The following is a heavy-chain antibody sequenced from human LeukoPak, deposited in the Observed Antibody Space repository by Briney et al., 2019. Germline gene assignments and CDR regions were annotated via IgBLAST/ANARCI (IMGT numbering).Heavy chain of an antibody. J-gene: IGHJ4*02. CDR3: ARVGDYGDYHPFDY. V-gene: IGHV6-1*01. Sequence: SQTLSLTCAISGDSVSSNSAAWNWIRQSPSRGLEWLGRTYYRSKWYNDYAVSVKGRITINPDTSKNQFPLQLNSVTPEDTAVYYCARVGDYGDYHPFDYWGQGTLVTVSS. CDR2: TYYRSKWYN. CDR1: GDSVSSNSAA. D-gene: IGHD4-17*01.